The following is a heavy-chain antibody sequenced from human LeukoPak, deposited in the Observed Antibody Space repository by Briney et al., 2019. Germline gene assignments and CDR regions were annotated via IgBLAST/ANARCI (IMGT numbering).Heavy chain of an antibody. D-gene: IGHD3-3*01. CDR3: AAGGAYEFRDDY. J-gene: IGHJ4*02. CDR2: IIPIYGRA. CDR1: GGSFTSYG. V-gene: IGHV1-69*13. Sequence: SVKVSCTASGGSFTSYGISWVRQAPGQGLEWMGKIIPIYGRANYGQKFQGRVTITADELTTTSYMELSSLTAEDMAVYYCAAGGAYEFRDDYWGQGTLVTVSS.